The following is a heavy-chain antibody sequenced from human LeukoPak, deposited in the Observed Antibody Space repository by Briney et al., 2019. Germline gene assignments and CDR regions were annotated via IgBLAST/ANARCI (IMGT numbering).Heavy chain of an antibody. V-gene: IGHV3-7*01. CDR1: GFTFSSYW. D-gene: IGHD5-24*01. Sequence: AGGSLRLSCAASGFTFSSYWMSWVRQAPGKGLEWVANIKQDGSEKYYVDSVKGRFTISRDNSKNTLYLQMNSLRAEDTAVYYCARGVGGYNVGVYWGQGSLVTVSS. CDR2: IKQDGSEK. J-gene: IGHJ4*02. CDR3: ARGVGGYNVGVY.